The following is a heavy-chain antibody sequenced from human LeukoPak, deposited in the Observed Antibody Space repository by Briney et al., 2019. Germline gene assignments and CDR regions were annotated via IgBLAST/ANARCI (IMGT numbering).Heavy chain of an antibody. CDR1: GYAFTGYY. CDR3: ARAVAVVAATVRYNWFDP. Sequence: ASVKVSCKASGYAFTGYYMHWVRQAPGQGLECMGWINPNSGGTNYAQKFQGRVTMTRDTSISTAYMELSRLRSDDTAVYYCARAVAVVAATVRYNWFDPWGQGTQVTVSS. V-gene: IGHV1-2*02. D-gene: IGHD2-15*01. CDR2: INPNSGGT. J-gene: IGHJ5*02.